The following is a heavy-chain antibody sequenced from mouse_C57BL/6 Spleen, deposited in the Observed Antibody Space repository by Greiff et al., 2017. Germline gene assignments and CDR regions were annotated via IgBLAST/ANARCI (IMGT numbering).Heavy chain of an antibody. J-gene: IGHJ3*01. CDR2: IDPETGGT. D-gene: IGHD2-10*02. Sequence: QVHVKQSGAELVRPGASVTLSCKASGYTFTDYEMHWVKQTPVHGLEWIGAIDPETGGTAYNQKFTGKAILTADKSSRAAYMELRSLTSEDSAVYYCTRGGYGNYARFAYWGQGTLVTVSA. CDR1: GYTFTDYE. CDR3: TRGGYGNYARFAY. V-gene: IGHV1-15*01.